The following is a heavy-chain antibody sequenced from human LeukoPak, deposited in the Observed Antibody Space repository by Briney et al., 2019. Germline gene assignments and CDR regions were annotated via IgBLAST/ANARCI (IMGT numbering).Heavy chain of an antibody. Sequence: SETLSLTCIVSGASVSSYWWTWVRQPAGKGLEYIGHISTSGNTNYNPSLKSRVTMSVDTSKNQFSLKLRSVTAADTTVYYCAELGNQWELRLDYWGQGTRVTVYS. CDR1: GASVSSYW. CDR2: ISTSGNT. CDR3: AELGNQWELRLDY. V-gene: IGHV4-4*07. J-gene: IGHJ4*02. D-gene: IGHD3-10*01.